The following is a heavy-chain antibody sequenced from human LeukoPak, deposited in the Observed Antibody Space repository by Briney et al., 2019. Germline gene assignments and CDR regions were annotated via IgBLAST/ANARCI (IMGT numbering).Heavy chain of an antibody. J-gene: IGHJ4*02. V-gene: IGHV3-21*01. D-gene: IGHD2-2*02. CDR3: ARDLIGGNRYCSSTSCYKD. Sequence: GGSLRLSCAASGFTFSSYSMNWVRQAPGKGLGWVSSISSSSSYIYYADSVKGRFTISRDNAKNSLYLQMNSLRAEDTAVYYCARDLIGGNRYCSSTSCYKDWGQGTLVTVSS. CDR1: GFTFSSYS. CDR2: ISSSSSYI.